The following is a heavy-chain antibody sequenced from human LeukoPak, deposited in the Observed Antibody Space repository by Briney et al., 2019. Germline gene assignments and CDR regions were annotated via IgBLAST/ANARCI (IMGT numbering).Heavy chain of an antibody. D-gene: IGHD6-13*01. CDR1: GFTFNSYW. CDR3: TRALPDTSSWYNDY. J-gene: IGHJ4*02. Sequence: PGGSLRLSCAASGFTFNSYWMYWVRQAPGKGLVWVSRINSDGSSTTYADSVKGRFTISRDNAKNTLYLQMNSLRDGDTALYYCTRALPDTSSWYNDYRGQGTLVTVSS. V-gene: IGHV3-74*03. CDR2: INSDGSST.